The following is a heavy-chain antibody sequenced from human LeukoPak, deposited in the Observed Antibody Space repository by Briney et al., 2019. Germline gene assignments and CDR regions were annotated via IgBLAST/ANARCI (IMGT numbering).Heavy chain of an antibody. D-gene: IGHD1-26*01. J-gene: IGHJ5*02. CDR2: ILYDGNDK. V-gene: IGHV3-30*18. Sequence: GGSLRLSCAASGFXFSTYGMHWVRQAPGKGLEWVGDILYDGNDKYYADSVKGRFTISRDNSKNTLYLQMNSLRPEDTAVYYCAKPLSGGRTYWDWFDPWGQGTLITVSS. CDR3: AKPLSGGRTYWDWFDP. CDR1: GFXFSTYG.